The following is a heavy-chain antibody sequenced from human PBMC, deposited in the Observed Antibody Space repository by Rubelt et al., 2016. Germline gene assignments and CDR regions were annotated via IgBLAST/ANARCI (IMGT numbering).Heavy chain of an antibody. D-gene: IGHD6-19*01. CDR1: GGSFRGYY. CDR2: LNHSGST. CDR3: ASQGYSSGWSAEYFQH. J-gene: IGHJ1*01. Sequence: QVQLQQWGAGLLKPSETLSITCAVYGGSFRGYYWSWIRQTPGKGLEWIGELNHSGSTKSNPSLKSRITRTVDKYKNQISLNLSSVSAADTAGYYCASQGYSSGWSAEYFQHWGQGTLVTVSS. V-gene: IGHV4-34*01.